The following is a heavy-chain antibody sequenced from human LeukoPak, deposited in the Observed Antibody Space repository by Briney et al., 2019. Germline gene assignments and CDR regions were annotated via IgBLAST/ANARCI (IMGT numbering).Heavy chain of an antibody. Sequence: PGGSLRLSCAASGFTFSSYAMSWVRQAPGKGLEWVSTISGSGGSTYYADSVKGRFTISRDNSKNTLYLQMSSPRAEDTAVYYCAKGNGYRRPPDYWGQGTLVTVSS. CDR3: AKGNGYRRPPDY. CDR2: ISGSGGST. CDR1: GFTFSSYA. J-gene: IGHJ4*02. D-gene: IGHD5-18*01. V-gene: IGHV3-23*01.